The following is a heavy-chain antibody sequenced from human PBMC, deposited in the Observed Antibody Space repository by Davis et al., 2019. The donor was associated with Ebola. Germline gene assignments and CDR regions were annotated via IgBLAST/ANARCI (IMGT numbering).Heavy chain of an antibody. D-gene: IGHD3-3*01. CDR1: GFTFDDYA. CDR3: AKDLGRGGFWSGYFDY. V-gene: IGHV3-43D*03. J-gene: IGHJ4*02. Sequence: GESLKISCAASGFTFDDYAMHWVRQAPGKGLEWVSLISWDGGSTYYADSVKGRFTISRDNSKNSLYLQMNSLRAEDTALYYCAKDLGRGGFWSGYFDYWGQGTLVTVSS. CDR2: ISWDGGST.